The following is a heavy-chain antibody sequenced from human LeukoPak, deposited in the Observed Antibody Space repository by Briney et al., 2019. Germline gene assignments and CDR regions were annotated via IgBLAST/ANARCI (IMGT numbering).Heavy chain of an antibody. J-gene: IGHJ5*02. Sequence: SETLSLTCTVSGGLISISTHYWGWIRQPPGKGLEWIGSIYYSGTTHYNPSLKSRVTIAVDTSKNQFSLKLISVTAADTAVYYCARRELRYFDWVPRRGWFDPWGQGTLVTVSS. CDR1: GGLISISTHY. CDR2: IYYSGTT. CDR3: ARRELRYFDWVPRRGWFDP. V-gene: IGHV4-39*07. D-gene: IGHD3-9*01.